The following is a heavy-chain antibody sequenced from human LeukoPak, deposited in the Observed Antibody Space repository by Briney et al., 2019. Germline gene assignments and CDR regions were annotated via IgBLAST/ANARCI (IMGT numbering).Heavy chain of an antibody. CDR1: GFTFSDYT. CDR2: ISPSSSYM. CDR3: ARAADRWFGEFNAFDI. Sequence: GGSLRLSCAASGFTFSDYTMNWVRQAPGKGLEWVSSISPSSSYMYYADSVKGRFTISRDNTKNSLYLQMNSLRAEDTAVYYCARAADRWFGEFNAFDIWGQGTMVTVSS. D-gene: IGHD3-10*01. V-gene: IGHV3-21*01. J-gene: IGHJ3*02.